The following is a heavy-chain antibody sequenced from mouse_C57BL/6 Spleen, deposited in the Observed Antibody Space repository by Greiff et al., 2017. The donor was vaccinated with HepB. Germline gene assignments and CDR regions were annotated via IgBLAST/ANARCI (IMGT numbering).Heavy chain of an antibody. CDR2: TNPGSGGT. CDR3: ARSYVGFDY. Sequence: QVQLQQSGAELVWPANSVKVSCKASGYDFTNYFLEWVKQRPGQGLVRIGVTNPGSGGTNCTEKFTGKATLTAVKLSITAYMQLSSLTSEDSAVYFCARSYVGFDYWGQGTTLTVSS. V-gene: IGHV1-54*01. CDR1: GYDFTNYF. J-gene: IGHJ2*01. D-gene: IGHD6-5*01.